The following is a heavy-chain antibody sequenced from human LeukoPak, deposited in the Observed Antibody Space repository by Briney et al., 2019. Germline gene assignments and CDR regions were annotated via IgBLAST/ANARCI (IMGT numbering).Heavy chain of an antibody. CDR3: ARSADIVATMRYWFDP. CDR2: IYYSGST. CDR1: GGSISSYY. D-gene: IGHD5-12*01. Sequence: SETLSLTRTVSGGSISSYYWSWIRQPPGKGLEWIGYIYYSGSTNYNPSLKSRVTISVDTSKNQFSLKLSSVTAADTAVYHCARSADIVATMRYWFDPWGQGTLVTVSS. V-gene: IGHV4-59*01. J-gene: IGHJ5*02.